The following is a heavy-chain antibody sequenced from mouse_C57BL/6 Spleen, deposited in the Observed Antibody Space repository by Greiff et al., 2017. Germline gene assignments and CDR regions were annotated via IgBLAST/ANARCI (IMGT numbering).Heavy chain of an antibody. D-gene: IGHD3-3*01. V-gene: IGHV1-61*01. CDR3: ARLGFDY. J-gene: IGHJ2*01. CDR2: IYPSDSET. Sequence: VQLHQPGAALVRPGSSVKLSCKASGYTFTSYWLDWVKQRPGPGLEWIGNIYPSDSETHYNQKFKDKATLTVDKSSSTAYMQLSSLTSEDSAVYYCARLGFDYWGQGTTLTVSS. CDR1: GYTFTSYW.